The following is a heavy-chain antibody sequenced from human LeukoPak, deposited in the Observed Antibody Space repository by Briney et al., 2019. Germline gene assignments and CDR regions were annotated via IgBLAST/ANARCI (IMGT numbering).Heavy chain of an antibody. V-gene: IGHV3-72*01. J-gene: IGHJ4*02. CDR3: ARLPYSSGSVDY. D-gene: IGHD3-10*01. CDR2: STNKANNYIT. CDR1: GFTFSDHY. Sequence: GGSLRLSCAASGFTFSDHYMDWVRQAPGKGLEWVGRSTNKANNYITEYAASVEGRFTISRDESKNSLCLQMNSLKTEDTAVYYCARLPYSSGSVDYWGQGTLVTVSS.